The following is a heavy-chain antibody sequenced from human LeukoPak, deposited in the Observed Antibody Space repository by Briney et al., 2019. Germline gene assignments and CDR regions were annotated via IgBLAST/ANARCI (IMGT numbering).Heavy chain of an antibody. CDR2: IIPILGIA. Sequence: GSSVKVSCKASGGTFSSYAISWVRQAPGQGLEWMGGIIPILGIANYAQKFQGRVTITADKSTSTAYMELSSLRSEDTAVYYCARNNYYGSGSYYNVYYYGMDVWGQGTTVTVSS. CDR3: ARNNYYGSGSYYNVYYYGMDV. CDR1: GGTFSSYA. D-gene: IGHD3-10*01. J-gene: IGHJ6*02. V-gene: IGHV1-69*04.